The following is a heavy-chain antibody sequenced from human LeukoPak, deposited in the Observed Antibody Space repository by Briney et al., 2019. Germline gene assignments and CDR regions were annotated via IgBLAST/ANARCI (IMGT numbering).Heavy chain of an antibody. CDR3: ARTTSMTASGYDY. J-gene: IGHJ4*02. V-gene: IGHV1-8*03. D-gene: IGHD2-21*02. Sequence: GASVKVSCKASGYTFTNYHINWVRQASGHGLEWMTWINPDTGDKGYARKFQDRVTITTDTSISTAYMELSSLSSEDTALYFCARTTSMTASGYDYWGQGTLVTVSS. CDR1: GYTFTNYH. CDR2: INPDTGDK.